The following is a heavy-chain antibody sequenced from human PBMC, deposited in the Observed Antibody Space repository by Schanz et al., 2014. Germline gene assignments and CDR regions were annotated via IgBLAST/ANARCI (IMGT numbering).Heavy chain of an antibody. J-gene: IGHJ4*02. V-gene: IGHV3-7*04. Sequence: EAHLVESGGGLVKPGGSLTLSCAASRFTVTNAWMSWVRQAPGKGPEWVANIKHDGSVKDYVDSVEGRFTISRDNSKNTLFLQMNSLRAEDTAVYYCARDHTTESYYSAGPAIDYWGQGTLLTVSS. D-gene: IGHD1-26*01. CDR2: IKHDGSVK. CDR1: RFTVTNAW. CDR3: ARDHTTESYYSAGPAIDY.